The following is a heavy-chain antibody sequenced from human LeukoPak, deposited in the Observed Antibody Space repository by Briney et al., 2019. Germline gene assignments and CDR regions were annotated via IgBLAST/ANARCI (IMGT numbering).Heavy chain of an antibody. Sequence: GGSLRLSCAASGFTFSSYWMSWVRQAPGKGLEWVANIRQDGSEKYYVDSVKGRFTISRDNAKNSLYLQMNSLRAEDTAVYYCARDSVVATTYYYYYHMDVWGKGTTVTVSS. CDR2: IRQDGSEK. CDR3: ARDSVVATTYYYYYHMDV. CDR1: GFTFSSYW. D-gene: IGHD5-12*01. J-gene: IGHJ6*03. V-gene: IGHV3-7*01.